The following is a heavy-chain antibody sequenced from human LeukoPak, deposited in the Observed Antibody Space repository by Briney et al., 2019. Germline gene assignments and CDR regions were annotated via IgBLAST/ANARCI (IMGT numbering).Heavy chain of an antibody. J-gene: IGHJ4*02. CDR2: INSGGDDT. Sequence: PGGSLRLSCAASGFTFSTYWMHWVRQAPGKGLVWVSLINSGGDDTRYADSVKGRFTISRDNAKNSLYLQMNSLRAEDTAVYYCATTPPAGTTEDYWGQGTLVTVSS. CDR3: ATTPPAGTTEDY. V-gene: IGHV3-74*01. CDR1: GFTFSTYW. D-gene: IGHD1-14*01.